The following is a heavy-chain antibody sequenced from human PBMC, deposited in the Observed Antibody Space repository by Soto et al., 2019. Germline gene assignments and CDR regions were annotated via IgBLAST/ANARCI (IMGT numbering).Heavy chain of an antibody. CDR2: ISGTGGDT. D-gene: IGHD5-12*01. CDR1: GFTFSSYV. CDR3: AKGNTGYALFFDY. Sequence: EMQLLESGGGLVQPGGSLRLSCAAPGFTFSSYVMNWVRQAPGKGLEWVSTISGTGGDTYYADSVKGRFTVSRDNSKNTLFLQMDSLRAEDTAVYYCAKGNTGYALFFDYWGQGTLVTVSS. J-gene: IGHJ4*02. V-gene: IGHV3-23*01.